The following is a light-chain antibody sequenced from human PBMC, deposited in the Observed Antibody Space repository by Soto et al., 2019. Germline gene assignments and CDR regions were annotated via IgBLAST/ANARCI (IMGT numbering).Light chain of an antibody. V-gene: IGKV3-11*01. CDR1: RSVSNY. CDR3: QQYNNWPGT. J-gene: IGKJ1*01. CDR2: DAS. Sequence: EIVLTQSPATLSLSPGESATLSCRASRSVSNYLAWYQQKPGQAPRLLIYDASSRPTDIPARFSGSGSGTDFTLTISSLEPEDFGVYYCQQYNNWPGTFGQGTKVEIK.